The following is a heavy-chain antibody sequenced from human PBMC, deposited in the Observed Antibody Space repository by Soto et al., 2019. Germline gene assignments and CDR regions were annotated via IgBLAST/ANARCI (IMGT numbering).Heavy chain of an antibody. CDR3: VASPEGTXXMRD. D-gene: IGHD1-7*01. CDR2: ISSGDSYI. CDR1: GLTFSSYS. Sequence: EVQLVESGGGLVKPGGSLRLSCAASGLTFSSYSMNWVRQAPGKGLEWVSSISSGDSYIYYADSVRGRFTISRDNAENSLYLQMNSLRVEDTAVYYCVASPEGTXXMRDWGQXALVTV. J-gene: IGHJ4*02. V-gene: IGHV3-21*01.